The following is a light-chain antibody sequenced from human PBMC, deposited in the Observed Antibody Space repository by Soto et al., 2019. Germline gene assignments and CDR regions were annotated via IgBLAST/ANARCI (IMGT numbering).Light chain of an antibody. CDR3: QQRYNWPIT. CDR2: ADS. J-gene: IGKJ5*01. Sequence: EIVLTQSPATLPLSPGETATLSSRASQSVSGYIGWYQQKPGQAPRILIYADSNRATGIPARFSGSGSGTDFTLTISSLEPEDFSVYYCQQRYNWPITFGQGTRLEIK. V-gene: IGKV3-11*01. CDR1: QSVSGY.